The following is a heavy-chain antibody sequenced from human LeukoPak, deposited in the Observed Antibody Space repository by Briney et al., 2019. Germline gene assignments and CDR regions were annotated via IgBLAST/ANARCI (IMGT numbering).Heavy chain of an antibody. CDR1: GGSFSGYY. V-gene: IGHV4-34*01. CDR2: INHSGST. D-gene: IGHD3-16*02. J-gene: IGHJ4*02. Sequence: PSETLSLTCAVYGGSFSGYYWSWIRQPPGKGLEWIGEINHSGSTNYNPSLKSRVTISVDTSKNQFSLKLSSVTAADTAVYYCARTTYVWGSYRLDCWGQGTLVTVSS. CDR3: ARTTYVWGSYRLDC.